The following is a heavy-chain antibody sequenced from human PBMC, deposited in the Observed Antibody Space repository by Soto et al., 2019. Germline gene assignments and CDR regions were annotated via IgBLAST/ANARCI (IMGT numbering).Heavy chain of an antibody. D-gene: IGHD3-22*01. CDR2: KHYNGAT. V-gene: IGHV4-39*01. Sequence: SETLSLTCTVSGGSISSSNYFWGWIRQPPGRVLERIGNKHYNGATNYNPSLESRVAISVDTSENQFSLNLYSVIAADTAVYYCVSFFADSGYCHVDYWGQGTLVTVSS. CDR1: GGSISSSNYF. J-gene: IGHJ4*02. CDR3: VSFFADSGYCHVDY.